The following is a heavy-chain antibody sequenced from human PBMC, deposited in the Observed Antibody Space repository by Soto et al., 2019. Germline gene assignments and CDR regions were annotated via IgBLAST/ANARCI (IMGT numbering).Heavy chain of an antibody. Sequence: PSEALALTCTVSGCSISSHYWSWVRQAPGKGLEWIGHIYYRGSTSYNPSLRSRSTISVDTSNNQFSLKLNSVTTADTAVYYCARDGREASGMDVWGQGTKVTVSS. V-gene: IGHV4-59*11. CDR2: IYYRGST. D-gene: IGHD1-26*01. CDR1: GCSISSHY. J-gene: IGHJ6*02. CDR3: ARDGREASGMDV.